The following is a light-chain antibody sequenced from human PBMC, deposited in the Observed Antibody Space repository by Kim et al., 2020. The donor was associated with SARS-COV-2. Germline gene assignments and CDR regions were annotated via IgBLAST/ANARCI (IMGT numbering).Light chain of an antibody. V-gene: IGKV1-5*01. Sequence: SASVGDRVTITCRASQNIRAWLAWYQQKPGKAPKLLIYDGSILESGVPSSFSGSGSGTDFTLTINSLQPDDFATYYCQQYESYSTFGQGTKVDIK. CDR3: QQYESYST. J-gene: IGKJ1*01. CDR1: QNIRAW. CDR2: DGS.